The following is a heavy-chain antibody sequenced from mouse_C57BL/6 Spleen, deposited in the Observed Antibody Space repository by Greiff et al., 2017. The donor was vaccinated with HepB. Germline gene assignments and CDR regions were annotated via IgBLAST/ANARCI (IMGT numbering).Heavy chain of an antibody. Sequence: VQLQQSGPELVKPGASVKISCKASGYAFSSSWMNWVKQRPGKGLEWIGRIYPGDGDTNYNGKFKGKATLTADKSSSTAYMQLSSLTSEDSAVYFCEREGWVYGNYFDYWGQGTTLTVSS. J-gene: IGHJ2*01. V-gene: IGHV1-82*01. CDR3: EREGWVYGNYFDY. CDR2: IYPGDGDT. D-gene: IGHD2-1*01. CDR1: GYAFSSSW.